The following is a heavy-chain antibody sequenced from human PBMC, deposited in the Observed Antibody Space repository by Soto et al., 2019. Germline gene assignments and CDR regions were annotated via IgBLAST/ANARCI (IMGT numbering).Heavy chain of an antibody. Sequence: PSETLSLTCTVSGFSITRYYWNWIRQPPGRGLEWIGHISYSGTTNYNPSLRSRVTVSSDTSKNQFYLNLTSVAAADTAVYYCAKEHWGSFDFWGQGALVTVSS. CDR1: GFSITRYY. CDR2: ISYSGTT. J-gene: IGHJ4*02. V-gene: IGHV4-59*01. D-gene: IGHD7-27*01. CDR3: AKEHWGSFDF.